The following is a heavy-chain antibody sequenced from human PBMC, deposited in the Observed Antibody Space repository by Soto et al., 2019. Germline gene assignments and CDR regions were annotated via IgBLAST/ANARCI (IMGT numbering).Heavy chain of an antibody. D-gene: IGHD3-3*01. J-gene: IGHJ6*02. CDR2: IYPGDSNT. CDR1: GYSFTSYW. V-gene: IGHV5-51*01. CDR3: ARHAYDFWSGHPNPRYYYGMDV. Sequence: RESLTISCKGSGYSFTSYWIGWVRQMPGKGLEWMGIIYPGDSNTRYSPSLQGQVTISVDKSISTAYLQWSSLKATDTAMYYCARHAYDFWSGHPNPRYYYGMDVWGQGTTVTVSS.